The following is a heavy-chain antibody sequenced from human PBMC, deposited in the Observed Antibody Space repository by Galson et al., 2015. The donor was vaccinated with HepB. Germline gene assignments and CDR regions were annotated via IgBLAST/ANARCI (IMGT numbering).Heavy chain of an antibody. CDR1: GFSFSTSA. V-gene: IGHV3-23*01. J-gene: IGHJ4*02. D-gene: IGHD4-17*01. CDR2: ISGGGVST. CDR3: AKAPTVTTFGY. Sequence: SLRLSCAASGFSFSTSAMSWVRQAPGKGLEWVSTISGGGVSTYYAASVKGRFTISRDNSKNTLYLQMNSLRAEDTAVYYCAKAPTVTTFGYWGQGTLIIVSS.